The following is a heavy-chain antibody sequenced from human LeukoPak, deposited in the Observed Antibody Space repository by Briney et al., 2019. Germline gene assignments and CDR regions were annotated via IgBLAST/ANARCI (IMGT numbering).Heavy chain of an antibody. CDR1: GGSISSYY. Sequence: PSETLSLTCKVSGGSISSYYWRWIRQPPGKGLEWIGYIYYRGSTNYNSSLKSRVTVSLDTSKSQFSLKLSSVTAADTAVYYCARHGGSSQFDYWGQGILVTVSS. D-gene: IGHD2-15*01. CDR3: ARHGGSSQFDY. J-gene: IGHJ4*02. V-gene: IGHV4-59*01. CDR2: IYYRGST.